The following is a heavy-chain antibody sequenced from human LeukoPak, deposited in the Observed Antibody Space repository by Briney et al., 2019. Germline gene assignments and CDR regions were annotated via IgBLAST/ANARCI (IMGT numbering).Heavy chain of an antibody. D-gene: IGHD5-24*01. V-gene: IGHV3-11*01. CDR2: ISSTGSSI. CDR1: GFTFSDYY. Sequence: GGSLRLSCAASGFTFSDYYMSWIRQAPGKGLEWVSYISSTGSSIYYADSAKGRFTISRDNAKNSLYLQMNSLRVEDTAVYYCARDGYNYRPFDYWGQGTLVTVSS. J-gene: IGHJ4*02. CDR3: ARDGYNYRPFDY.